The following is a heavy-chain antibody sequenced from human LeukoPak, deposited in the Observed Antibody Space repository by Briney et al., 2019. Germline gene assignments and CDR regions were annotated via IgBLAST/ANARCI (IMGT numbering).Heavy chain of an antibody. CDR3: ARNHAGLDAFDI. J-gene: IGHJ3*02. D-gene: IGHD1-14*01. CDR1: GGSFSDYY. V-gene: IGHV4-34*01. Sequence: SETLSLTCAVYGGSFSDYYWTWIRQPPGKALEGIGEINHRGSTNYNPSLKSRVTLSVDTSKNQFSLKLRSVTAADTAVYYCARNHAGLDAFDIWGQGTMVTVSS. CDR2: INHRGST.